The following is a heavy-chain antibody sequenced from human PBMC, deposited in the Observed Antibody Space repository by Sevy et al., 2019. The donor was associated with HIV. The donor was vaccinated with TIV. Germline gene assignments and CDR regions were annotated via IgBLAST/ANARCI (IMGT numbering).Heavy chain of an antibody. Sequence: SEILSLTCNVSGDSISSYFWSWFRQPPGKGLEWIGYIYYSGTIDYNPSLRSRVTISVDTSKKHFSMKLTSVTDADTAVYYCARDSALVPRALVYWGQGTLVTVSS. J-gene: IGHJ4*02. CDR2: IYYSGTI. D-gene: IGHD2-8*02. CDR3: ARDSALVPRALVY. CDR1: GDSISSYF. V-gene: IGHV4-59*01.